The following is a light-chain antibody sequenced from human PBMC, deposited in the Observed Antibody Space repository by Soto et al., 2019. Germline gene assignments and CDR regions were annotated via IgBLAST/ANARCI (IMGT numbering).Light chain of an antibody. CDR2: LGS. CDR3: MRVRQPTYT. Sequence: DIVMTQSPLSLSVTPGEPASISCRSSQSLLHSNGYNYLNWYLQKPGQSPQLLIYLGSSRASGVPDRLSGSASGTDFTLKISRVEADDVGVYYCMRVRQPTYTFGQGTKVDIX. V-gene: IGKV2-28*01. J-gene: IGKJ2*01. CDR1: QSLLHSNGYNY.